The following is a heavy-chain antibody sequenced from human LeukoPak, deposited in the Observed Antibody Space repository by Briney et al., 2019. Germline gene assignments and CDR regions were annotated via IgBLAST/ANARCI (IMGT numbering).Heavy chain of an antibody. D-gene: IGHD6-13*01. Sequence: SETLSLTCTVSGGSISSSSYYWGWLRQPPGKGLEWIGNIYYSGSTYYNPSLKSRVTISVDTSKNQFSLKLSSVTAADTAVYYCARGGSWYSNWFDPWSQGTLVTVSS. V-gene: IGHV4-39*07. CDR2: IYYSGST. J-gene: IGHJ5*02. CDR1: GGSISSSSYY. CDR3: ARGGSWYSNWFDP.